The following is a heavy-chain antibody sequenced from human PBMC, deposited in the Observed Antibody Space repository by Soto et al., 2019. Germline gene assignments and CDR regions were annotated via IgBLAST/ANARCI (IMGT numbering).Heavy chain of an antibody. Sequence: EVQLVESGGGLVQPGGSLRLSCAASGFTFSSYWMSWVRQAPGKGLEWVANIKQDGSEKYYVDSVKGRFTISRDNAKNSLYLQMNSLSAEDTAVYYCAAYIVVVPAAGNDWFDPWGQGTLVTVSS. J-gene: IGHJ5*02. V-gene: IGHV3-7*01. CDR2: IKQDGSEK. CDR3: AAYIVVVPAAGNDWFDP. CDR1: GFTFSSYW. D-gene: IGHD2-2*01.